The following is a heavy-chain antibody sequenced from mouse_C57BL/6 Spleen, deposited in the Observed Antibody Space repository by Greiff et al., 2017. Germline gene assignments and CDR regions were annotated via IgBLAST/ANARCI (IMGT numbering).Heavy chain of an antibody. V-gene: IGHV5-17*01. CDR2: ISSGSSTI. J-gene: IGHJ2*01. CDR1: GFTFSDYG. CDR3: AKSYYFDY. Sequence: DVKLVESGGGLVKPGGSLKLSCAASGFTFSDYGMHWVRQAPEKGLEWVAYISSGSSTIYYADTVKGRFTISRDNAKNTLFLQMTSLRSEDTAMYYCAKSYYFDYWGQGTTLTVSS.